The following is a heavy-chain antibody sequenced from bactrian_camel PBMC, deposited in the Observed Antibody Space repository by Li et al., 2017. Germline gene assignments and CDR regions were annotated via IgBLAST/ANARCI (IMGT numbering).Heavy chain of an antibody. J-gene: IGHJ4*01. CDR1: GDTYRRNR. CDR2: ITTGDGSL. CDR3: AASTAIVFDCRLRGSYNC. D-gene: IGHD3*01. V-gene: IGHV3-3*01. Sequence: VQLVESGGGSVQAGGSLRLSCAASGDTYRRNRMAWFRQAPGKERDFMASITTGDGSLYYADSVKSRFTISQDNAKNKVYLQMNSLKPDDTASYYCAASTAIVFDCRLRGSYNCWGQGTQVTVS.